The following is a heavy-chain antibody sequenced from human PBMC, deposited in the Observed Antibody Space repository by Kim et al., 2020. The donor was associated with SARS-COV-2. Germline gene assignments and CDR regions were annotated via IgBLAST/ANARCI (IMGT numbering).Heavy chain of an antibody. CDR2: IYYSGST. V-gene: IGHV4-39*01. D-gene: IGHD3-9*01. J-gene: IGHJ4*02. Sequence: SETLSLTCTVSGGSISSSSYYWGWIRQPPGKGLEWIGSIYYSGSTYYNPSLKSRVTISVDTSKNQFSLKLSSVTAADTAVYYCARLGGRYYDILTGYYPIDYWGQGTLVTVSS. CDR3: ARLGGRYYDILTGYYPIDY. CDR1: GGSISSSSYY.